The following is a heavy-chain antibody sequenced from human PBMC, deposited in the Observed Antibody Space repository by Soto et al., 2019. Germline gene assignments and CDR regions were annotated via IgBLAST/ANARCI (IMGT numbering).Heavy chain of an antibody. CDR1: GYTFTSYA. CDR3: ARDRYSSGWYAAFDI. CDR2: INAGNGNT. J-gene: IGHJ3*02. D-gene: IGHD6-19*01. V-gene: IGHV1-3*01. Sequence: ASVKVSCKASGYTFTSYAMHWVRQAPGQRLEWMGWINAGNGNTKYSQKFQGRVTITRDTSASTAYMELSSLRSEDTAVYSCARDRYSSGWYAAFDIWRQATMVTVSS.